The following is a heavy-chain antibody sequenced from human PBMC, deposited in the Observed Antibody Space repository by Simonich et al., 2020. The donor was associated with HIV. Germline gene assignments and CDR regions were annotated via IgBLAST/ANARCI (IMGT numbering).Heavy chain of an antibody. CDR1: GGSFSGYY. V-gene: IGHV4-34*01. D-gene: IGHD2-8*01. Sequence: QVQLQQWGAGLLKPWETLSLTCAVYGGSFSGYYWTWIRQPPGKGLEGIGEITYSGKTNSKPSLKSRVTISVDSSKKQFSLKLTSVTAADTAIYFCAREVGYYPPQLEENNAFDVWGQGTMVTVSS. CDR3: AREVGYYPPQLEENNAFDV. J-gene: IGHJ3*01. CDR2: ITYSGKT.